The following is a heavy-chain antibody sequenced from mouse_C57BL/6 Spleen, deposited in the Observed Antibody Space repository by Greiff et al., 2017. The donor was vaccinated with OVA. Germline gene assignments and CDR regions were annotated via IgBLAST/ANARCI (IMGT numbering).Heavy chain of an antibody. CDR1: GYTFTDYE. J-gene: IGHJ2*01. CDR3: TNWDLYYCDY. Sequence: QVQLKQSGAELVRPGASVTLSCKASGYTFTDYEMHWVKQTPVHGLEWIGAIDPETGGTAYNQKFKGKAILTADKSSSTAYMELRSLTSEDSAVYYCTNWDLYYCDYWGQGTTRTVSS. V-gene: IGHV1-15*01. D-gene: IGHD4-1*01. CDR2: IDPETGGT.